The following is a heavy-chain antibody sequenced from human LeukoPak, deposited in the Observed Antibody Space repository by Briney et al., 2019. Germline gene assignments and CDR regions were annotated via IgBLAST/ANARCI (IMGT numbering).Heavy chain of an antibody. Sequence: ASVKVSCKASGYTFTGYYMHWVRQAPGQGLVWMGWLHPNSGGTNYAQKFQGRVTMTRDTSISTAYMELSRLRSDDTAVYYCARSYDSSGYFSDFDAFDIWGQGTMVTVSS. V-gene: IGHV1-2*02. D-gene: IGHD3-22*01. CDR2: LHPNSGGT. J-gene: IGHJ3*02. CDR3: ARSYDSSGYFSDFDAFDI. CDR1: GYTFTGYY.